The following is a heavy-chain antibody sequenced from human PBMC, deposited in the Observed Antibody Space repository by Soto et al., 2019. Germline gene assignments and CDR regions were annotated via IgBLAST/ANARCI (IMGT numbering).Heavy chain of an antibody. D-gene: IGHD3-22*01. V-gene: IGHV3-48*02. CDR3: ARDPMYYYDSSGYTDY. CDR1: GFTFSDYA. J-gene: IGHJ4*02. CDR2: ISSSSSTI. Sequence: PGGSLRLSCAASGFTFSDYAMHWVRQAPCKGLEWVSYISSSSSTIYYADSVKGRFTISRDNAKNSLYLQMNSLRDEDTAVYYCARDPMYYYDSSGYTDYWGQGTLVTVSS.